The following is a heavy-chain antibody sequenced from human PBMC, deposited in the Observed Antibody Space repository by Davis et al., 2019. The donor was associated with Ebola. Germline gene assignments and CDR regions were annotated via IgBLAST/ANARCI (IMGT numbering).Heavy chain of an antibody. J-gene: IGHJ4*02. D-gene: IGHD1-26*01. V-gene: IGHV4-4*07. CDR1: GGSISNYY. CDR2: LYPSGST. Sequence: SETLSLTCTVSGGSISNYYWSWIRQPAGKGLEWIGRLYPSGSTNYNPSLKSRVTMSIDTSKNQFSLKLSSVTAADTAVYYCARDGWELPFHYWGQGTLVTVSS. CDR3: ARDGWELPFHY.